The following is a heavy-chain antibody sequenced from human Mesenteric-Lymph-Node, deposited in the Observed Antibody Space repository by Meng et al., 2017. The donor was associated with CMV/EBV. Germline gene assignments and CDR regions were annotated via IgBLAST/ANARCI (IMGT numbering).Heavy chain of an antibody. Sequence: GESLKISCAASGFTFSSYEMNWVRQAPGKGLEWVSYISGKAATVSCADSVKGRFTISRDNAKTSLYLQMNSLRVEDTAVYYCARGVHYWGQGTLVTVSS. V-gene: IGHV3-48*03. CDR2: ISGKAATV. D-gene: IGHD4/OR15-4a*01. CDR1: GFTFSSYE. CDR3: ARGVHY. J-gene: IGHJ4*02.